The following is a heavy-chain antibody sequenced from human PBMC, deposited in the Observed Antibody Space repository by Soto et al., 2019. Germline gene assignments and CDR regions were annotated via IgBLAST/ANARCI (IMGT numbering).Heavy chain of an antibody. CDR2: MTSDGRTV. V-gene: IGHV3-74*01. J-gene: IGHJ4*02. Sequence: GGSLRRSWATSGFTFGYYWMHWVRQAPGKGPEWVSRMTSDGRTVQYADSVKGRFTASRDNAKSTLYLQMNSLRAEDTAIYYCATAEVDYWGPGTLVTVSS. CDR1: GFTFGYYW. CDR3: ATAEVDY.